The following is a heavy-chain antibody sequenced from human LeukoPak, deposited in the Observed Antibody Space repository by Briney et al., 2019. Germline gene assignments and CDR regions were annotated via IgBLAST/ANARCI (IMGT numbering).Heavy chain of an antibody. CDR2: IIPIFGTA. CDR1: GGTFSSYA. J-gene: IGHJ6*03. CDR3: ARNWNGYYYYYYMDV. V-gene: IGHV1-69*01. D-gene: IGHD1-1*01. Sequence: SVKVSCQASGGTFSSYAISWVRPAPGQGLEWMGGIIPIFGTANYAQKFQGRVTITADESTSTAYMELSSLRPEDTAVYYCARNWNGYYYYYYMDVWGKGTTVTVSS.